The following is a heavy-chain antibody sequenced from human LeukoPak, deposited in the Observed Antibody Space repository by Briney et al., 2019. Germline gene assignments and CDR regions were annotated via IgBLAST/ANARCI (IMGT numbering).Heavy chain of an antibody. CDR1: GFTFSNYW. CDR3: ARPQIAAIPDYGMDV. V-gene: IGHV3-74*03. J-gene: IGHJ6*02. D-gene: IGHD2-2*02. Sequence: GGSLRLSCAASGFTFSNYWIHWVRQAPGKGLAWVSRIDNAGSITTYADSVKGRFTISRDNAENTLYLQMNSLRVEDTAVYYCARPQIAAIPDYGMDVWGQGTTVTVSS. CDR2: IDNAGSIT.